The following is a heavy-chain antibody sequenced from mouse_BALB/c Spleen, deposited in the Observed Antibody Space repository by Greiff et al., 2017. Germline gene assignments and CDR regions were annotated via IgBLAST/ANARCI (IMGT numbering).Heavy chain of an antibody. Sequence: EVQLVESGGDLVKPGGSLKLSCAASGFTFSSYGMSWVRQTPDKRLEWVATISSGGSYTYYPDSVKGRFTISRDNAKNTLYLQMSSLKSEDTAMYYCARSTMITTAWFAYWGQGTLVTVSA. J-gene: IGHJ3*01. V-gene: IGHV5-6*01. CDR1: GFTFSSYG. CDR3: ARSTMITTAWFAY. CDR2: ISSGGSYT. D-gene: IGHD2-4*01.